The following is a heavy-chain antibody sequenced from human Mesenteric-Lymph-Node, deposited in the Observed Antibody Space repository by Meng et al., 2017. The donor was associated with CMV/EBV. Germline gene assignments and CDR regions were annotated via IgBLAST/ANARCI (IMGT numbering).Heavy chain of an antibody. CDR3: ARVSSTCSTSCYFYY. J-gene: IGHJ4*02. V-gene: IGHV1-69*01. D-gene: IGHD2-2*01. CDR2: IIPIFGTA. Sequence: SGGTFSNYDISWVRQDPGQGLEWMGGIIPIFGTANYAQKFQGRVTITADESTSTAYMELSSLRSEDTAVYYCARVSSTCSTSCYFYYWGQGTLVTVSS. CDR1: GGTFSNYD.